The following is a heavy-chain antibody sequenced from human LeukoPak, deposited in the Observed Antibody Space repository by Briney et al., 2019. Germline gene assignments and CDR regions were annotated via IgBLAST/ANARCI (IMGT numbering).Heavy chain of an antibody. CDR3: AGDGWHGLFTY. D-gene: IGHD5-24*01. CDR2: ISYDGSNK. Sequence: GGSLRLSCAASGFTFSSYAMHWVRQAPGKGLEWVAVISYDGSNKYYADSVKGRFTMSRDNSKSTVSLQMNSLRVEDTAVYYCAGDGWHGLFTYWGQGTLVTVSS. CDR1: GFTFSSYA. V-gene: IGHV3-30*04. J-gene: IGHJ4*02.